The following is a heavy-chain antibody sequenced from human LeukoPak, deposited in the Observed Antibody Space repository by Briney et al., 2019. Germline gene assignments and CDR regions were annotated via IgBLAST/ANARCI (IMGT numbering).Heavy chain of an antibody. V-gene: IGHV3-23*01. CDR1: GLTFSSYA. D-gene: IGHD2-21*02. CDR3: ARGYTTAHDAFDI. J-gene: IGHJ3*02. Sequence: PGGSLRLSCAASGLTFSSYAMSWVRQAPGKGLEWVSAISGSGTNTYYADSVKGRFTISRDNSKNTLYLQMNSLRAEDTAVYYCARGYTTAHDAFDIWGQGTMVTVSS. CDR2: ISGSGTNT.